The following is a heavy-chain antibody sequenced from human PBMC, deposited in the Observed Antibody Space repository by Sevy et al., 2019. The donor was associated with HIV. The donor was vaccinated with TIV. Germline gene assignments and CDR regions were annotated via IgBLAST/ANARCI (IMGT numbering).Heavy chain of an antibody. CDR1: GFTFSSYA. J-gene: IGHJ6*03. Sequence: GGSLRLSCAASGFTFSSYAMSWVRQAPGKGLEWVSAISGSGGSTYYADSVKGRFTISRDNSKNTLYLQMNSLRAEDRAVYYCAKSGTYSSSWYSYMDVWGKGTTVTVSS. D-gene: IGHD6-13*01. V-gene: IGHV3-23*01. CDR3: AKSGTYSSSWYSYMDV. CDR2: ISGSGGST.